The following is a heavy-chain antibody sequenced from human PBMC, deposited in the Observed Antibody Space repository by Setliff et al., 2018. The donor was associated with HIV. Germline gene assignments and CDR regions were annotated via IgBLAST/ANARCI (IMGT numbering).Heavy chain of an antibody. CDR2: ISYDGRNK. CDR3: ARDDAVGGGYLDF. CDR1: EFPFSSHT. Sequence: GGSLRLSCAASEFPFSSHTMHWVRQAPGKGLEWVGVISYDGRNKYYADSVKGRFTISWDSSKNTLYLQMTSLRAEDTAVYYCARDDAVGGGYLDFWGQGTLVTVSS. D-gene: IGHD6-19*01. V-gene: IGHV3-30*04. J-gene: IGHJ4*02.